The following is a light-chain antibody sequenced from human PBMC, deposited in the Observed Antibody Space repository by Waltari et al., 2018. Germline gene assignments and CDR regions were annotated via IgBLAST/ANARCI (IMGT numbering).Light chain of an antibody. Sequence: DIKMTQSPYSLTESVGDRVTNTCRASQDISDSLAWYQQKPGKVPKLLIFDASTLQSGVPSRFRGGGSGTDFTLTITSLQPEDVATYYCQKYDYAPLTFGQGTKVEVK. CDR3: QKYDYAPLT. CDR1: QDISDS. V-gene: IGKV1-27*01. CDR2: DAS. J-gene: IGKJ1*01.